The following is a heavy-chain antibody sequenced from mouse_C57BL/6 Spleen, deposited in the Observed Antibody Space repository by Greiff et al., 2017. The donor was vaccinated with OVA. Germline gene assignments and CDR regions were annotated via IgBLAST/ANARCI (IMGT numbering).Heavy chain of an antibody. V-gene: IGHV1-82*01. D-gene: IGHD3-2*02. CDR3: ARAGTAQAPMDY. J-gene: IGHJ4*01. Sequence: VQLQQSGPELVKPGASVKISCKASGYAFSSSWMNWVKQRPGKGLEWIGRIYPGDGDTNYNGKFKGKATLTADKSSSTAYMQLSSLTSEDSAVYFCARAGTAQAPMDYWGQGTSVTVSS. CDR1: GYAFSSSW. CDR2: IYPGDGDT.